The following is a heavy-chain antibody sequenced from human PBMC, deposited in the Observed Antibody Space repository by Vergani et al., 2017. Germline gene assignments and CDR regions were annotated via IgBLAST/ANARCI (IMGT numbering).Heavy chain of an antibody. J-gene: IGHJ4*02. CDR2: IYYSGST. Sequence: QVQLQESGPGLVKPSETPSLTCTVSGSSISSYYWSWIRPPPGKGLEWIGYIYYSGSTNYNHSLKSRVTISVDTSKNQFSLKLGSVTAADTALYYCARLYSSSWDKFYYFDYWGQGTLVTVSS. V-gene: IGHV4-59*01. CDR3: ARLYSSSWDKFYYFDY. D-gene: IGHD6-13*01. CDR1: GSSISSYY.